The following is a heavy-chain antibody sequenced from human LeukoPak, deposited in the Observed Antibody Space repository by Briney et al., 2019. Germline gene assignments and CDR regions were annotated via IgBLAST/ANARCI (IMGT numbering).Heavy chain of an antibody. CDR2: ISSSSSYI. Sequence: GGSLRLSCAASGFTFSSYSMNWVRQAPGEGLEWVSSISSSSSYIYYADSVKGRFTISRDNAKNSLYLQMNSLRAEDTAVYYCARDPSSDIAAAGTNGVYWGQGTLVTVSS. V-gene: IGHV3-21*01. D-gene: IGHD6-13*01. CDR3: ARDPSSDIAAAGTNGVY. CDR1: GFTFSSYS. J-gene: IGHJ4*02.